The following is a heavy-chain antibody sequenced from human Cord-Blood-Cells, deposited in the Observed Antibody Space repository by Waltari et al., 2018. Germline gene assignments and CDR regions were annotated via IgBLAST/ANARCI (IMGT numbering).Heavy chain of an antibody. D-gene: IGHD2-8*01. CDR3: ARRLQYMYVPYNWFDP. Sequence: QLQLQESGPGLVKPSETLSLTCTVSGGSISSSSYYWGWIRQPPGKGLEWIGSIYYSGSTYHNQSLKSRVTISVDTSKNQFSLKLSSVTAADTAVYYCARRLQYMYVPYNWFDPWGQGTLVTVSS. J-gene: IGHJ5*02. V-gene: IGHV4-39*01. CDR2: IYYSGST. CDR1: GGSISSSSYY.